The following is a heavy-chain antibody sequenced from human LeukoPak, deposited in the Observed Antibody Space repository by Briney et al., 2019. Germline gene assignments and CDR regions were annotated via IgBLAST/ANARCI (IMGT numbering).Heavy chain of an antibody. J-gene: IGHJ4*02. Sequence: PGGSLRLSCAASGFTFSNYAMSWVRQAPGKGLEWVSTISGNGGSTYYADSVKGRFTISRDNSKNSLYLQMNSLRTEDTALYYCAKAKLLWFGELSGMDYWGQGTLVTVSS. V-gene: IGHV3-23*01. CDR3: AKAKLLWFGELSGMDY. CDR2: ISGNGGST. D-gene: IGHD3-10*01. CDR1: GFTFSNYA.